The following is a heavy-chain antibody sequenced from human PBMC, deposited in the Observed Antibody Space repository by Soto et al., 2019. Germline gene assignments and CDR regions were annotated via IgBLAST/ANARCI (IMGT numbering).Heavy chain of an antibody. Sequence: AGGSLRLSCAASGFTFSSYGMHWVRQAPGKGLEWVAVISYDGSNKYYADSVKGRFTISRDNSKNTLYLQMNSLRAEDTAVYYCAKTFHYYDSSGSPWDYWGQGTLVTVSS. CDR1: GFTFSSYG. J-gene: IGHJ4*02. CDR3: AKTFHYYDSSGSPWDY. D-gene: IGHD3-22*01. CDR2: ISYDGSNK. V-gene: IGHV3-30*18.